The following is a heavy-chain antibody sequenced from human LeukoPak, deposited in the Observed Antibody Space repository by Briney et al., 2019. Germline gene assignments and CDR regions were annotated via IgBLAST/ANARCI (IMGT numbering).Heavy chain of an antibody. J-gene: IGHJ5*02. Sequence: KPSETLPLTCTVSGGSISSYYWSWIRQPPGKGLEWIGYIYYSGSTNYNPSLKSRVTISVDTSKNQFSLKLSSVTAADTAVYYCARGYCSSTSCYERYNWFDPWGQGTLVTVSS. CDR1: GGSISSYY. D-gene: IGHD2-2*01. V-gene: IGHV4-59*01. CDR2: IYYSGST. CDR3: ARGYCSSTSCYERYNWFDP.